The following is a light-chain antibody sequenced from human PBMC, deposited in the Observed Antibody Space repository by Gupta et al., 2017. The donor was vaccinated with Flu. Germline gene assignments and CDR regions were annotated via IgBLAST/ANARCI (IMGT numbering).Light chain of an antibody. CDR2: AAS. V-gene: IGKV1-39*01. CDR1: QSISSY. Sequence: GDRVTITCRASQSISSYLNLYQQKSGKAPKLLISAASSLQSGVPRRFSGSGSGTDFTLTNNSLQTEDFASYHCQQSYSGPYTFGQGTKLEIK. CDR3: QQSYSGPYT. J-gene: IGKJ2*01.